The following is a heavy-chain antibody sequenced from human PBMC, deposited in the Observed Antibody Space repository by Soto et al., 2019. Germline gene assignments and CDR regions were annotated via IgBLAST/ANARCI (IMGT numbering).Heavy chain of an antibody. CDR3: ARHDLPNLSNFWSGYYKTYYFDY. V-gene: IGHV4-39*01. CDR2: IYYSGST. D-gene: IGHD3-3*01. CDR1: GGSISSSSYY. Sequence: SETLSLTCTVSGGSISSSSYYWGWIRQPPGKGLEWIGSIYYSGSTYYNPSLKSRVTISVDTSKNQFSLKLSSVTAADTAVYYCARHDLPNLSNFWSGYYKTYYFDYWGQGTLVTVSS. J-gene: IGHJ4*02.